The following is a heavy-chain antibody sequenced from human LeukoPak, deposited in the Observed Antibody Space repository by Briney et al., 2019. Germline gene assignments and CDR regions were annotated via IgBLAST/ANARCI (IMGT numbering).Heavy chain of an antibody. V-gene: IGHV3-21*01. CDR2: ISGSSSYI. CDR3: ARVRDSSGYYPHTLDY. CDR1: GFTFSSYS. Sequence: PGGSLRLSCAASGFTFSSYSMNWVRQAPGKGLEWVSSISGSSSYIYYADPVKGRFTISRDNAKNLLYLQMNSLRAEDTAVYYCARVRDSSGYYPHTLDYWGQGTLVTVSS. D-gene: IGHD3-22*01. J-gene: IGHJ4*02.